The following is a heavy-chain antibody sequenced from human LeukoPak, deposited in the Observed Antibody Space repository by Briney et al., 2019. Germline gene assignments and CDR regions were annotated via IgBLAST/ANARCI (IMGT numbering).Heavy chain of an antibody. CDR3: AREYGDFDY. Sequence: SETLSLTCTVSGGSINTYYWSWIRQPAGKGLEWIGHINASGRTNYNPSLKSRVTMSVDTPKNQFSLKVNSVTAADTAVYYCAREYGDFDYWGQGTLVTVSS. CDR1: GGSINTYY. J-gene: IGHJ4*02. V-gene: IGHV4-4*07. D-gene: IGHD4-17*01. CDR2: INASGRT.